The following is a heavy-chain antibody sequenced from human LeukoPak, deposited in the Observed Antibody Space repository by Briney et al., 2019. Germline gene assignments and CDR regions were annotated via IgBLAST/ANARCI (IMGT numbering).Heavy chain of an antibody. Sequence: ASVKVSCKSSGYTFTSYGISWVRLAPGQGLEWMGWISAYNGNTNFAQKLQGRVTMTTDTSTSTAYIDLRSLRSEDTAVYYCARDQAATNTQVRFCLNWGQGTLVTVSS. D-gene: IGHD3-9*01. J-gene: IGHJ4*02. CDR3: ARDQAATNTQVRFCLN. CDR1: GYTFTSYG. V-gene: IGHV1-18*01. CDR2: ISAYNGNT.